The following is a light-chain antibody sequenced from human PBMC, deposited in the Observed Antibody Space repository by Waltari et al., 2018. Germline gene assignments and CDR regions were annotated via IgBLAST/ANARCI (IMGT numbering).Light chain of an antibody. CDR1: RSNIGSNY. J-gene: IGLJ3*02. CDR3: AAWDDSLSGRV. V-gene: IGLV1-47*01. Sequence: QSVLTQPPSASGTPGQRVTISCSGSRSNIGSNYVYWYQQVPGTAPKLLIYRNNQRPSGVPDRFSVSKSGTSASRAISGLRSEDEVDYYCAAWDDSLSGRVFGGGTKVTVL. CDR2: RNN.